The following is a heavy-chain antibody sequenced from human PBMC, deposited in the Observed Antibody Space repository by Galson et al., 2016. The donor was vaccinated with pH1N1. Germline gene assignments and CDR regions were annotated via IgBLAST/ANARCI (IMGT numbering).Heavy chain of an antibody. J-gene: IGHJ6*02. V-gene: IGHV1-18*01. Sequence: SVKVSCKASGYTITSNGISWVRQAPGQGLEWMGWINVDTGNTVHAQKLQDRVTMTTDTSTKTAYMELRSLKSDDTAVYYCARAGNCDGDRCYGNGLDVWGQGTTVTVSS. CDR1: GYTITSNG. CDR2: INVDTGNT. CDR3: ARAGNCDGDRCYGNGLDV. D-gene: IGHD2-21*01.